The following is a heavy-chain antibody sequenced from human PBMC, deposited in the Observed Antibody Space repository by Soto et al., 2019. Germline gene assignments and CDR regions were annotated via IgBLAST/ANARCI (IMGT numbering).Heavy chain of an antibody. V-gene: IGHV4-39*01. CDR2: IYYSGST. Sequence: SETLSLTCTVSGGSISSSSYYWGWIRQPPGKGLEWIGSIYYSGSTYYNPSLKSRVTISVDTSKNQFSLKLSSVTAADTAVYYCARQGVAAAGTLVYYYYYYMDVWGKGTTVTVSS. CDR3: ARQGVAAAGTLVYYYYYYMDV. J-gene: IGHJ6*03. D-gene: IGHD6-13*01. CDR1: GGSISSSSYY.